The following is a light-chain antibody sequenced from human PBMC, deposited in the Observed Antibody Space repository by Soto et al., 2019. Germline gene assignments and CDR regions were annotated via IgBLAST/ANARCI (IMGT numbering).Light chain of an antibody. CDR3: SSYAGSSNWV. CDR1: SSDVGGYNY. CDR2: EVS. J-gene: IGLJ3*02. Sequence: QSALTQPPSASGSPGQSVTISCTGTSSDVGGYNYVSWYQQHPGKAPKLMIYEVSNRPSGVPDRFFGSKSGNTASLTVSGLQVEDEADYCCSSYAGSSNWVFGEGTKVTVL. V-gene: IGLV2-8*01.